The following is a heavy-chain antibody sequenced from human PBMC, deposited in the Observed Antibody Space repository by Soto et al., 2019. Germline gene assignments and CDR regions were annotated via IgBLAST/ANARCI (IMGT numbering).Heavy chain of an antibody. J-gene: IGHJ4*02. CDR3: ARLKRSPTTDIDF. V-gene: IGHV4-59*01. D-gene: IGHD1-1*01. CDR2: TYNRGST. CDR1: GGSITSYY. Sequence: QVQLQESGPGLVKPSETLSLTCSVSGGSITSYYWSWIRQPPGKGLEWIGYTYNRGSTNYNPSLKSRVTISLDTSNNQFSLKLSSVTAADTAVYYCARLKRSPTTDIDFWGQGTLVTVSS.